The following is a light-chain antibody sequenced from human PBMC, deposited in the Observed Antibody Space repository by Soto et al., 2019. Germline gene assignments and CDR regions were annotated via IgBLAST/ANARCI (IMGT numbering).Light chain of an antibody. CDR1: KSVGRH. J-gene: IGKJ2*03. V-gene: IGKV3D-15*01. CDR2: GAS. Sequence: EIVMTQSPATLSVSPGDRVTLSCRASKSVGRHLAWYQWKPGHSPRLLIYGASSRAAGIPGRFSGSGSGTEFTLTISSLQPGDFVFFYCQQYNSWPSFGQGTKLEIK. CDR3: QQYNSWPS.